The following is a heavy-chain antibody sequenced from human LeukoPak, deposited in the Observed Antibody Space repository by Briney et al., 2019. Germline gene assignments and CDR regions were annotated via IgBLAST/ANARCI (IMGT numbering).Heavy chain of an antibody. CDR1: GFTFNDAS. CDR3: TTDRGAVFS. Sequence: PRGSLRPSSAASGFTFNDASMTWVRQAPGKGLEWVGRIKSKTDGGTTDYAAPVKGRFTISRDDSENTLYLQMSSLKTEDTAVYYCTTDRGAVFSWGQGNPVSVSS. CDR2: IKSKTDGGTT. J-gene: IGHJ5*02. V-gene: IGHV3-15*01. D-gene: IGHD2/OR15-2a*01.